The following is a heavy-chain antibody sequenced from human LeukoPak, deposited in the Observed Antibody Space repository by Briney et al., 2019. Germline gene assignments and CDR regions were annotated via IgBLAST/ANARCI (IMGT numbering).Heavy chain of an antibody. D-gene: IGHD3-9*01. Sequence: SETLSLTCTVSGGSISSSSYYWGWIRQPPGKGLEWIGSIYYGGSTYYNPSLKSRVTISVDTSKNQFSLKLSSVTAADTAVYYCARSSLTEFDYWGQGTLVTVSS. CDR1: GGSISSSSYY. CDR2: IYYGGST. CDR3: ARSSLTEFDY. J-gene: IGHJ4*02. V-gene: IGHV4-39*01.